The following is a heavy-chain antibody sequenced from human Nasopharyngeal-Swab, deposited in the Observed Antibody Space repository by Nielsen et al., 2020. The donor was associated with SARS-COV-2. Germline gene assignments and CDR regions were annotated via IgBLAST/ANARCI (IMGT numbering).Heavy chain of an antibody. D-gene: IGHD3/OR15-3a*01. Sequence: GGSLRLSCAASGFTFDDYAMHWVRQAPGKGLEWVSGISWNSGSIGYADSVKGRFTISRDNAKNSLYLQMNSLRAEDTALYYCAKGDVDDYYYYGMDVWGQGTTVTVSS. V-gene: IGHV3-9*01. CDR2: ISWNSGSI. CDR3: AKGDVDDYYYYGMDV. J-gene: IGHJ6*02. CDR1: GFTFDDYA.